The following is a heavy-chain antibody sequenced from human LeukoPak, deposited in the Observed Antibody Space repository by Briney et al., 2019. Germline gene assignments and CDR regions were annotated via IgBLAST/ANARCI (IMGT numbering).Heavy chain of an antibody. Sequence: PGGSLRLSCAASGFTFSSYSMNWVRQAPGKGLEWVSSISSSSSYIYYADSVKGRFTISRDNAKNSLYLQMNSLRAEDTAVYYCARGFPIDYYDPYYFDYWGQGTLVTVSS. CDR3: ARGFPIDYYDPYYFDY. J-gene: IGHJ4*02. CDR2: ISSSSSYI. V-gene: IGHV3-21*01. CDR1: GFTFSSYS. D-gene: IGHD3-22*01.